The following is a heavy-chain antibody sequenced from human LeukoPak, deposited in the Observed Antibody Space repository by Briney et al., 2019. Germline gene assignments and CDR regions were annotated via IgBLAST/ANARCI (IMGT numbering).Heavy chain of an antibody. Sequence: SGTLSLTCAVSGGSISSSNWWSWVRQPPGKGLEWIGEIYHSGSTNYNPSLKSRVTISVDKSKNQFSLKLSSVTAADTAVYYCARVYSSSWYWYFDLWGRGTLVTVSS. CDR3: ARVYSSSWYWYFDL. D-gene: IGHD6-13*01. CDR1: GGSISSSNW. V-gene: IGHV4-4*02. J-gene: IGHJ2*01. CDR2: IYHSGST.